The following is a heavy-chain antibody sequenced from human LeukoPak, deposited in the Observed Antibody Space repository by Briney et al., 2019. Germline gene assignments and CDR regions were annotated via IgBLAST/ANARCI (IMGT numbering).Heavy chain of an antibody. V-gene: IGHV3-30*04. D-gene: IGHD2-8*01. J-gene: IGHJ4*02. CDR1: GFTFSSYA. CDR3: AKVTYIVPYSNYFDY. CDR2: ISYDGSNK. Sequence: PGGSLRLSCAASGFTFSSYAMHWVRQAPSKGLEWVAVISYDGSNKYYADSVKGRFTISRDNSKNTLYLQMNSLRAEDTAVYYCAKVTYIVPYSNYFDYWGQGTLVTVSS.